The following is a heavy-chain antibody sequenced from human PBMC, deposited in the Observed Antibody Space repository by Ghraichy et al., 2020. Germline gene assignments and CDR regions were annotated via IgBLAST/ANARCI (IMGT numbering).Heavy chain of an antibody. J-gene: IGHJ2*01. D-gene: IGHD4-17*01. Sequence: SETLSLTCTVSGGSISSGDYYWSWIRQPPGKGLEWIGYIYYSGSTYYNPSLKSRVTISVDTSKNQFSLKLSSVTAADTAVYYCAREKGGTVTTTTRRDWYFDLWGRGTLVTVSS. CDR2: IYYSGST. V-gene: IGHV4-30-4*01. CDR1: GGSISSGDYY. CDR3: AREKGGTVTTTTRRDWYFDL.